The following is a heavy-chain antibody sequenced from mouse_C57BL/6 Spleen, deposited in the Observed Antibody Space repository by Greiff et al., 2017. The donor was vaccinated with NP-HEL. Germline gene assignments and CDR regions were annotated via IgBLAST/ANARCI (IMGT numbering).Heavy chain of an antibody. CDR3: TREAYYYGSSFFAY. V-gene: IGHV5-9-1*02. Sequence: EVQVVESGEGLVKPGGSLKLSCAASGFTFSSYAMSWVRQTPEKRLEWVAYISSGGDYIYYADTVKGRFTISRDNARNTLYLQMSSLKSEDTAMYYCTREAYYYGSSFFAYWGQGTLVTVSA. D-gene: IGHD1-1*01. CDR1: GFTFSSYA. CDR2: ISSGGDYI. J-gene: IGHJ3*01.